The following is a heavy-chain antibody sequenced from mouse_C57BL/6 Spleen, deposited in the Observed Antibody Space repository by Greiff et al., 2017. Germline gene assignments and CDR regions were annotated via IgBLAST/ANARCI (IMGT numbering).Heavy chain of an antibody. CDR3: ARSVTTVVAPYFDY. J-gene: IGHJ2*01. V-gene: IGHV1-69*01. CDR1: GYTFTSYW. D-gene: IGHD1-1*01. CDR2: IDPSDSYT. Sequence: QVQLQQPGAELVMPGASVKLSCKASGYTFTSYWMHWVKQRPGQGLERIGEIDPSDSYTNYNQKFKGKSTLTVDKSSSTAYMQLSSLTSEDSAVYYCARSVTTVVAPYFDYWGQGTTLTVSS.